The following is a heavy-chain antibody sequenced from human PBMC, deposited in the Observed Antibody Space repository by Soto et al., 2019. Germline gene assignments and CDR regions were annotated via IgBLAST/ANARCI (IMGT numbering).Heavy chain of an antibody. CDR2: INNVHGT. J-gene: IGHJ4*02. CDR1: GFTFNNYA. Sequence: EVQMLESGGGLVQPGGSLRLSCAASGFTFNNYALSWVRQAPGKGLKWVSTINNVHGTFYSDSVKGRFTISRDNSKNTLYLQMNSLRAEDTALYYCANRGRYYFDYWGQGTLVTVSS. CDR3: ANRGRYYFDY. V-gene: IGHV3-23*01.